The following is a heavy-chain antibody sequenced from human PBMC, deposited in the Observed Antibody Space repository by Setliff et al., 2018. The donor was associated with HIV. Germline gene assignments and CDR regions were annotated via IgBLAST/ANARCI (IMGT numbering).Heavy chain of an antibody. Sequence: AASVKVSCKASGYSFTSYGIGWVRQAPGQGLEWIGWISPYSRITNYAPKFRDRVTMTTETSTNTAYLEVRSLSSDDTAVYYCARSRNYNSGMDVWGQGTTVTVSS. J-gene: IGHJ6*02. V-gene: IGHV1-18*01. CDR1: GYSFTSYG. CDR2: ISPYSRIT. CDR3: ARSRNYNSGMDV. D-gene: IGHD3-10*01.